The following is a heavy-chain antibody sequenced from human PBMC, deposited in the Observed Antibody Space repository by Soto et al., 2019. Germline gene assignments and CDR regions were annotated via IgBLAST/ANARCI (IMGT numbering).Heavy chain of an antibody. J-gene: IGHJ6*02. Sequence: GASVKVSCKASGYTFTSYYMLWVRQAPGQGIEWMGIINPSGGSTSYAQKYQGRVTMNRDTSTSTVYMELSSLRSEDTAVYYCARVAYYDFWSGSKTHDYYYYGTDVWGQGTTVTVSS. D-gene: IGHD3-3*01. CDR3: ARVAYYDFWSGSKTHDYYYYGTDV. V-gene: IGHV1-46*01. CDR2: INPSGGST. CDR1: GYTFTSYY.